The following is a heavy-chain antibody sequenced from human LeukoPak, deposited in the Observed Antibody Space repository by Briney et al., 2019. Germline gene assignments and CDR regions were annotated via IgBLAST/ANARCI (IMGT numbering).Heavy chain of an antibody. CDR2: ISTSISYT. J-gene: IGHJ4*02. CDR3: ARLWVVVAATILGY. Sequence: GGSLRLSCAASGFTFSSYSMNWVRQAPGKGLEWVSSISTSISYTYYADSVKGRFTISRDNAKNSLYMQMSRLRAEDTAVDYCARLWVVVAATILGYWGQGTLVTVSS. D-gene: IGHD2-15*01. CDR1: GFTFSSYS. V-gene: IGHV3-21*01.